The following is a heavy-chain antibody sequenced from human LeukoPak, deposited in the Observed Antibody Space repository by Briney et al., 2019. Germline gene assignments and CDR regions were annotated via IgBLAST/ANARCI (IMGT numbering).Heavy chain of an antibody. J-gene: IGHJ4*02. D-gene: IGHD3-22*01. CDR3: ARVGPYDSSGYYYWGFDY. Sequence: PGGSLRLSCAASGFTVSSNYMSWVRQAPGKGLEWVSVIYSGGSTYYADSVKGRFTTSRDNSKNTLYLQMNSLRAEDTAVYYCARVGPYDSSGYYYWGFDYWGQGTLVTVSS. V-gene: IGHV3-53*01. CDR1: GFTVSSNY. CDR2: IYSGGST.